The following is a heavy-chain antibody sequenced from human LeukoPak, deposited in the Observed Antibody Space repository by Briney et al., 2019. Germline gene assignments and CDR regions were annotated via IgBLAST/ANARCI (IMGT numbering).Heavy chain of an antibody. CDR3: ATYALSFGEFFLTEHRRIAEYFRN. D-gene: IGHD3-10*01. V-gene: IGHV1-8*02. CDR1: GYTFTSYD. J-gene: IGHJ1*01. Sequence: KPGASVKVSCKASGYTFTSYDINWVRQATGQGLEWMGWMNPDSGNTGYAQKFQGRVTMTEDTSTDTAYMELSSLRSEDTAVYYCATYALSFGEFFLTEHRRIAEYFRNWGQGTLVTVSS. CDR2: MNPDSGNT.